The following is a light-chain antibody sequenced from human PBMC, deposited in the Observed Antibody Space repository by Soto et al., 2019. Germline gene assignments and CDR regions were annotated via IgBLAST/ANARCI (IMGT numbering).Light chain of an antibody. CDR2: AAS. V-gene: IGKV3-20*01. J-gene: IGKJ1*01. CDR1: QSVSSSY. Sequence: EIVLTQSPGTLSLSPGERATLSCRASQSVSSSYLAWYQQKPGQAPRLLIYAASSRATGIPDRFSGSGSGTDFTLTITRLEPEDFEVYYCQQYGSSSWTFGQGTKVDIK. CDR3: QQYGSSSWT.